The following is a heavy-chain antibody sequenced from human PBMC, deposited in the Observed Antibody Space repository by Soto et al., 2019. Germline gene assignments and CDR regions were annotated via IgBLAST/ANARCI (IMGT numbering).Heavy chain of an antibody. J-gene: IGHJ4*02. CDR3: ARDKGTYDSSGYYRGTFDY. V-gene: IGHV3-30-3*01. CDR1: GFTFSSYA. D-gene: IGHD3-22*01. CDR2: ISYDGSNK. Sequence: PGGSLRLSCAASGFTFSSYAMHWVRQAPGKGLEWVAVISYDGSNKYYADSVKGRFTISRDNSKNTLYLQMNSLRAEDTAVYYCARDKGTYDSSGYYRGTFDYWGQGTLVTVSS.